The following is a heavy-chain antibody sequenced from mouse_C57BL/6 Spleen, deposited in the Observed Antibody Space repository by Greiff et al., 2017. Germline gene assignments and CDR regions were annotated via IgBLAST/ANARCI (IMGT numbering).Heavy chain of an antibody. V-gene: IGHV1-63*01. CDR1: GYTFTNYW. CDR2: IYPGGGYT. D-gene: IGHD1-1*01. J-gene: IGHJ1*03. CDR3: ARSAVVEDWYFDV. Sequence: VQLQQSGAELVRPGTSVKMSCKASGYTFTNYWIGWAKQRPGHGLEWIGDIYPGGGYTNYNEKFKGKATLTADKSSSTAYMQFSSLTSEDSAIYYCARSAVVEDWYFDVWGTGTTVTVSS.